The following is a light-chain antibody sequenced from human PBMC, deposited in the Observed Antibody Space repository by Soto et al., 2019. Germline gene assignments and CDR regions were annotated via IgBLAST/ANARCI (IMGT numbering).Light chain of an antibody. CDR3: QQYNSYSPT. V-gene: IGKV1-5*01. CDR1: QSISSW. J-gene: IGKJ1*01. Sequence: DIQMTQSPSTLSASVGDRVTITCRASQSISSWLAWYQQKPGKAPNLLIYDVSSLQSGVPSRFSGSGSGTDFSLTIYSLQPADFATYFCQQYNSYSPTFGQGTKVDIK. CDR2: DVS.